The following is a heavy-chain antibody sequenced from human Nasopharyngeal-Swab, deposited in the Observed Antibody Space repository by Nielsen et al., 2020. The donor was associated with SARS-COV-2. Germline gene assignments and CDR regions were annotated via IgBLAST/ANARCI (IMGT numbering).Heavy chain of an antibody. Sequence: ESLKISCEASGFTVSSKYMSWVRQAPGKGLEWVSGVYSIDGPYYADSVKGRFTISKDSSKNTLYLHMKSLRAEDTAVYYCASSTTHYYYYGMDVWGQGTTVTVSS. J-gene: IGHJ6*02. CDR2: VYSIDGP. CDR3: ASSTTHYYYYGMDV. D-gene: IGHD2-15*01. CDR1: GFTVSSKY. V-gene: IGHV3-53*01.